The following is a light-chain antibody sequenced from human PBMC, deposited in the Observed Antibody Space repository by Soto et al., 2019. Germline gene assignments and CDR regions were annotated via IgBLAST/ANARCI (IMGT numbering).Light chain of an antibody. V-gene: IGLV2-14*01. CDR3: SSYTTGTTLI. CDR2: DVS. CDR1: SSDVGGYNY. J-gene: IGLJ2*01. Sequence: QSALTQPASVSGSPGQSITISCTGTSSDVGGYNYVSWYQQHPGKAPKVMIYDVSNRPSGVSDRFSGSKSGSTASLTISGLQAEDEADYYCSSYTTGTTLIFGGGTKVTVL.